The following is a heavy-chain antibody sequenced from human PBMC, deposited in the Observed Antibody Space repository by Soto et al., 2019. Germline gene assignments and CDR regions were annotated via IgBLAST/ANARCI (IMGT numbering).Heavy chain of an antibody. J-gene: IGHJ4*02. CDR2: SYSSGGT. Sequence: GSLRLSCAASGFTLARFTGGWVRQAPGKGLEWVAESYSSGGTEYSDSVKGRFSISRDNSRNMVFLQMNSLRVEDTALYYCARDREPDGIWTFDSWGQGMLVTVSS. D-gene: IGHD3-9*01. CDR3: ARDREPDGIWTFDS. V-gene: IGHV3-23*01. CDR1: GFTLARFT.